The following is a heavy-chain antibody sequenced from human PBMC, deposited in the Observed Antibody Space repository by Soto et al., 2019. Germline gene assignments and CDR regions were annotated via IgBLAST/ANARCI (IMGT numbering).Heavy chain of an antibody. D-gene: IGHD3-10*01. CDR1: GVTFTSYA. CDR3: AKGSFGFDY. Sequence: XVSLRLSCAASGVTFTSYAMTWVRQVPGEGLQWVSSISKSGDSTYYADSVKGRFTTSRDNSKKTLYLQMNSLRAEDTAIYYCAKGSFGFDYWGQGTLVTVSS. CDR2: ISKSGDST. V-gene: IGHV3-23*01. J-gene: IGHJ4*02.